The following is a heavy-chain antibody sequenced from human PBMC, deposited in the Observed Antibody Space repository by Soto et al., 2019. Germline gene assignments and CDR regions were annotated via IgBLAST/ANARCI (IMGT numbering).Heavy chain of an antibody. CDR2: ISRSGNTM. V-gene: IGHV3-11*01. Sequence: GSLRLSCAASGFTSWDYDMSWIRQAPGKGLEWVSYISRSGNTMYYGDYVKGRFTISRDNAENSVFLQMISLRAEDTAVYYCVREGRSSTSCNTGCDFDIQGQGPSVTVS. J-gene: IGHJ3*02. CDR3: VREGRSSTSCNTGCDFDI. D-gene: IGHD2-2*02. CDR1: GFTSWDYD.